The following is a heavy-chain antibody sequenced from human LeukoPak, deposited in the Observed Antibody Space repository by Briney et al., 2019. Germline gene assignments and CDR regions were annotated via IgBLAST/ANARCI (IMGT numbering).Heavy chain of an antibody. CDR2: ISSSGSTI. CDR1: GFTFSSYE. D-gene: IGHD3-22*01. J-gene: IGHJ4*02. Sequence: PWGSLRLSCAASGFTFSSYEMNWVRQAPGKGLEWVSYISSSGSTIYYADSVKGRFTISRDNAKNSLYLQMNSLRAEDTALYYCASGSYYDSSGYSNYWGQGTLVTVSS. V-gene: IGHV3-48*03. CDR3: ASGSYYDSSGYSNY.